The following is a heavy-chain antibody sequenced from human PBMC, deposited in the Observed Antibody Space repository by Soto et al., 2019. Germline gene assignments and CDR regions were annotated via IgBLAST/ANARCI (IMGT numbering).Heavy chain of an antibody. J-gene: IGHJ6*01. CDR1: AFTFSNYA. D-gene: IGHD3-22*01. V-gene: IGHV3-23*01. CDR3: TKDRDGSSGYYYYYYGLDV. CDR2: ISGSGIST. Sequence: EVQLLESGGGLVQPGGSLRLYCAASAFTFSNYAMSWVRQAPGKGLEWVSAISGSGISTYYADSVKGRFTISRDNSKNTVDLQMNSLRAEDTAVYYCTKDRDGSSGYYYYYYGLDVWGQGTTVTVSS.